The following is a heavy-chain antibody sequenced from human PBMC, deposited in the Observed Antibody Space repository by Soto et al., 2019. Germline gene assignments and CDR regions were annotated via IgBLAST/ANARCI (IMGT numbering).Heavy chain of an antibody. CDR1: GYSFTSYW. CDR2: IYPGDSDT. CDR3: ARTSAAGKNYNGMDV. Sequence: EVQLVQSGAEVKKPGESLKISCKGSGYSFTSYWIGWVRQMPGKGLEWMGMIYPGDSDTTYSPSFQGQVTISADKSISTAYLQWSSLKASDTAMYYCARTSAAGKNYNGMDVWGQGTTVTVSS. D-gene: IGHD6-13*01. J-gene: IGHJ6*02. V-gene: IGHV5-51*01.